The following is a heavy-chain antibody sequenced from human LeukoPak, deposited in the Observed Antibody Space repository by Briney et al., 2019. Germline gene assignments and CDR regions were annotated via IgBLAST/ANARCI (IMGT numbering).Heavy chain of an antibody. CDR3: IRDEALWRLDY. Sequence: QPGGSLRLSCAASGFTFSNHWMRWVRQAPGKGLVWVSRIDEGGTNAMYADSVKGRFSISRDNAKNTVNLQMNSLRAEDTGVYYCIRDEALWRLDYWGQGTLVTVSS. V-gene: IGHV3-74*03. CDR1: GFTFSNHW. J-gene: IGHJ4*02. CDR2: IDEGGTNA. D-gene: IGHD2-21*01.